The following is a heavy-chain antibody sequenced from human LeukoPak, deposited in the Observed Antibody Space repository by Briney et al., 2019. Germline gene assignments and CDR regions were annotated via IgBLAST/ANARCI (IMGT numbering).Heavy chain of an antibody. CDR2: IYSGGST. D-gene: IGHD3-22*01. Sequence: GGSLRLSCAASGFTVSSNYMSWVRQAPGKGLEWVSVIYSGGSTYYADSVKGRFTISRDNSKNTLYLQMNSLRAEDTAVYYCAKAGGSYYYDSSGYYYFDYWGQGTLVTVSS. J-gene: IGHJ4*02. V-gene: IGHV3-53*01. CDR1: GFTVSSNY. CDR3: AKAGGSYYYDSSGYYYFDY.